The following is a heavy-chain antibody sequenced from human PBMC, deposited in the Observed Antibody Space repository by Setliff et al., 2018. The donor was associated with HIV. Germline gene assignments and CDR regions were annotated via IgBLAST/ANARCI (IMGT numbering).Heavy chain of an antibody. D-gene: IGHD2-15*01. CDR3: ARSQETSVAATEI. CDR2: LYTRTGTT. CDR1: GASISDGTFY. J-gene: IGHJ3*02. V-gene: IGHV4-61*09. Sequence: LSLTCAVSGASISDGTFYWSWIRQPAGKGLEWIGHLYTRTGTTNYSPSLKGRVTISLDTSNNLFSLSLSSVTASDTAVYFCARSQETSVAATEIWGQGTMVTVSS.